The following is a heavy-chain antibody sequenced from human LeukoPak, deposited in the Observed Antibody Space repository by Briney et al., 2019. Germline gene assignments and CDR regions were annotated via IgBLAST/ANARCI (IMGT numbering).Heavy chain of an antibody. CDR2: IYYSGST. CDR1: GGSISSSSYY. J-gene: IGHJ5*02. CDR3: ARLHGWELRQVWFDP. V-gene: IGHV4-39*01. Sequence: SETLSLTCTVSGGSISSSSYYWGWIRQPPGKGLEWIGSIYYSGSTYYNPSLQSRVTISVDTSKNQFSLKLSSVTAADTAVYYCARLHGWELRQVWFDPWGQGTLVTVSS. D-gene: IGHD1-26*01.